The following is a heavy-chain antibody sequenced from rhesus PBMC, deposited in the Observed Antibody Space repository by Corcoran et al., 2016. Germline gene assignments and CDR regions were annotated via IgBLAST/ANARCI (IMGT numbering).Heavy chain of an antibody. J-gene: IGHJ1*01. CDR2: IGGSSGST. CDR1: GYSISSGYG. V-gene: IGHV4-127*01. Sequence: QVQLQESGPGLVKPSETLSLTCAVSGYSISSGYGWSWIRQPPGQGRGWIGYIGGSSGSTNYNPSLKSRVTISKDTSKNLFSLKLSSVTAADTAVYYCARPSSGWYGSFEFWGQGALVTVSS. D-gene: IGHD6-31*01. CDR3: ARPSSGWYGSFEF.